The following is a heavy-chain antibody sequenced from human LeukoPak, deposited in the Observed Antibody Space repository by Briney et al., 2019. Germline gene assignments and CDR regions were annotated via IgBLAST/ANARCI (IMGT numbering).Heavy chain of an antibody. J-gene: IGHJ4*02. D-gene: IGHD6-13*01. Sequence: SETLSLTCAVYGGSFSGYYWSWIRQPPGKGLEWIGEINHSGSTNYNPSLKSRVTISVDTSKNQFSLKLSSVTAADTAVYFCARAPGYSSSWYPPFDYWGQGTLVTVSS. CDR3: ARAPGYSSSWYPPFDY. CDR1: GGSFSGYY. V-gene: IGHV4-34*01. CDR2: INHSGST.